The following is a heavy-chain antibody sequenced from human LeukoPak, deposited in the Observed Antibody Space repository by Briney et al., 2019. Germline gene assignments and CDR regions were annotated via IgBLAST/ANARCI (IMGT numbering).Heavy chain of an antibody. CDR2: ISSSSSYI. D-gene: IGHD3-22*01. V-gene: IGHV3-21*06. CDR1: GFTFSSYS. CDR3: ARGTAEVTMIVVVIANFDY. J-gene: IGHJ4*02. Sequence: PGGSLRLSCAASGFTFSSYSMNWVRQAPGKGLEWVSSISSSSSYIYYADSVKGRFTISRDNAKNSLYLQMNGLRAEDTAVYYCARGTAEVTMIVVVIANFDYWGQGTLVTVSS.